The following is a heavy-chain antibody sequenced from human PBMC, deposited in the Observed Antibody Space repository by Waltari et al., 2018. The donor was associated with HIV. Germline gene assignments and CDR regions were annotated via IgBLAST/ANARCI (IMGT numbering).Heavy chain of an antibody. CDR2: IYTSGST. CDR3: ARRGIQLWFYAFDI. J-gene: IGHJ3*02. V-gene: IGHV4-61*02. Sequence: QVQLQESGPGLVTPSQTLSLTCPVPSGSIRSGSHYWTWIRQPAGKGLEWIGRIYTSGSTNYNPSRKSRVTISVDTSKNQFSLKLSSVTAADTAVYYCARRGIQLWFYAFDIWGQGTMVTVSS. D-gene: IGHD5-18*01. CDR1: SGSIRSGSHY.